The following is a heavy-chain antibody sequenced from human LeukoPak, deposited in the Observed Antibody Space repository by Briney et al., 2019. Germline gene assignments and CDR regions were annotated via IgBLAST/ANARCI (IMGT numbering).Heavy chain of an antibody. CDR2: IYYSGST. CDR1: GGSISSSSYY. J-gene: IGHJ4*02. CDR3: ARAVGYFDWFAGFDY. D-gene: IGHD3-9*01. Sequence: SETLSLTCTVSGGSISSSSYYWSWIRQAPGKGLEWIGYIYYSGSTNYNPSLKSRVTISVDTSKNQFSLKLSSVTAADTAVYYCARAVGYFDWFAGFDYWGQGTLVTVSS. V-gene: IGHV4-61*01.